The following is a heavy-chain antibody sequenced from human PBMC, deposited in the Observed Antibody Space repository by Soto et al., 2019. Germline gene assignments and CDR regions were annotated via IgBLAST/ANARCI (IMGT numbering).Heavy chain of an antibody. CDR3: ARDGVEQQLVRLGVVSYGMDV. V-gene: IGHV1-69*12. Sequence: QVQLVQSGAEVKKPGSSVKVSCKASGGTFSSYAISWVRQAPGQGLEWMGGIIPIFGTANYAQKFQGRVTITADESTSTAYMELSSLRSEDTAVYYCARDGVEQQLVRLGVVSYGMDVWGQGTTVTVSS. D-gene: IGHD6-13*01. CDR2: IIPIFGTA. CDR1: GGTFSSYA. J-gene: IGHJ6*02.